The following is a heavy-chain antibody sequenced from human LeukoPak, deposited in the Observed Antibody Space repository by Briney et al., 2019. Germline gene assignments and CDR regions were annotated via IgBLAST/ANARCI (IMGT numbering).Heavy chain of an antibody. J-gene: IGHJ4*02. D-gene: IGHD4/OR15-4a*01. CDR1: GFTFSSYG. V-gene: IGHV3-23*01. Sequence: GGSLRLSCAASGFTFSSYGMSWVRQAPGKGLEWVSAISGSGGSTYYADSVKGRCTISRDNSKNTLYLQINSLRAEDTAVYYCARRAGAYSHPYDYWGQGTLVTVSS. CDR2: ISGSGGST. CDR3: ARRAGAYSHPYDY.